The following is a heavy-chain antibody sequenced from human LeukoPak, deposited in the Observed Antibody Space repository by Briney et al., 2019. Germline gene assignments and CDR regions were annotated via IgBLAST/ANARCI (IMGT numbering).Heavy chain of an antibody. Sequence: PGGSLRLSCAASGFTFSSYWMSWVRQAPGKGLEWVANIKQDGSEKYYVDSVKGRFTISRDNAKNSLYLQMNSLRAEDTAVYYCARDWVPTSYNWFDPWGEGTLVTVSS. V-gene: IGHV3-7*01. D-gene: IGHD5-12*01. CDR2: IKQDGSEK. CDR3: ARDWVPTSYNWFDP. J-gene: IGHJ5*02. CDR1: GFTFSSYW.